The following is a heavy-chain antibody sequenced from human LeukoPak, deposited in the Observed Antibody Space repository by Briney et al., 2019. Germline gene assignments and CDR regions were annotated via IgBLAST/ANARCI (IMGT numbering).Heavy chain of an antibody. CDR3: ARDSNGGKYFQH. V-gene: IGHV4-39*07. J-gene: IGHJ1*01. CDR1: GGSIIDSSYY. CDR2: INHSGST. D-gene: IGHD4-23*01. Sequence: SETLSLTCTVSGGSIIDSSYYWGWIRQPPGKGLEWIGEINHSGSTNYNPSLKSRVTISVDTSKNQFSLKLSSVTAADTAVYYCARDSNGGKYFQHWGQGTLVTVSS.